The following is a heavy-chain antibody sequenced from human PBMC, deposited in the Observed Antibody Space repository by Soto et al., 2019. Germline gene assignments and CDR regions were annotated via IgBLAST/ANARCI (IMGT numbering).Heavy chain of an antibody. CDR1: GFTFSSYA. V-gene: IGHV3-23*01. CDR3: AKQGVLMRGSYSPLFDY. D-gene: IGHD3-10*01. CDR2: ISGSGGST. J-gene: IGHJ4*02. Sequence: GGSLRLSCAASGFTFSSYAMSWVRQAPGKGLEWVSAISGSGGSTYYADSVKGRFTISRDNSKNTLYLQMNSLRAEDTAVYYCAKQGVLMRGSYSPLFDYWGQGTLVTVSS.